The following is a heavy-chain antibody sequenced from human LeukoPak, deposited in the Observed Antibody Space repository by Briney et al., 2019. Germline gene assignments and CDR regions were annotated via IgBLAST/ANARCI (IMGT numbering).Heavy chain of an antibody. CDR1: GYTFTSYG. J-gene: IGHJ6*03. V-gene: IGHV1-18*01. Sequence: GASVKVSCKASGYTFTSYGISWVRQAPGQGLEWMGWISAYNGNTNYAQKLQGRVTMTTDTSTSTAYMELRSLRSDDTAVYYCARFSFWSGYWDYYYYMDVWGKGTTVTVSS. CDR3: ARFSFWSGYWDYYYYMDV. CDR2: ISAYNGNT. D-gene: IGHD3-3*01.